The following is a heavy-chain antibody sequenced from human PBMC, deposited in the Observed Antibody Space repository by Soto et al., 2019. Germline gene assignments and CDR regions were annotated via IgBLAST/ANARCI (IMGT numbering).Heavy chain of an antibody. CDR1: GGYIRSGGYY. CDR3: ARADTAMVIDFDY. CDR2: IYYSGST. Sequence: SETLSLTCTVSGGYIRSGGYYWSWIRQPPGKGLEWIGYIYYSGSTYYNPSLKSRVTISVDTSKNQFSLKLSSVTAADTAVYYCARADTAMVIDFDYWGQGTLVTVSS. J-gene: IGHJ4*02. D-gene: IGHD5-18*01. V-gene: IGHV4-30-4*01.